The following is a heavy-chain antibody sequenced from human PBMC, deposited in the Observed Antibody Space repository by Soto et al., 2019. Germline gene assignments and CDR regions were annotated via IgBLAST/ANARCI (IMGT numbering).Heavy chain of an antibody. J-gene: IGHJ5*02. Sequence: ASVKVSCKASGYTFSTYGISWVRQAPGQGLEWMGWISAYNGNTNYAQKLQGRVTMTTDTSTSTAYMELRSLRSDDTAVYYCARDIVGATTWFDPWGQGTLVTVSS. V-gene: IGHV1-18*01. CDR1: GYTFSTYG. CDR3: ARDIVGATTWFDP. D-gene: IGHD1-26*01. CDR2: ISAYNGNT.